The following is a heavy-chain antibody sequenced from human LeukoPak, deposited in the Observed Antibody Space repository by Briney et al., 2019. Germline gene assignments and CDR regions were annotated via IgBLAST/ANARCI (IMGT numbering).Heavy chain of an antibody. D-gene: IGHD6-25*01. J-gene: IGHJ4*02. CDR1: GYSFTSYW. V-gene: IGHV5-51*01. Sequence: GESLKISXKGSGYSFTSYWIGWVRQMPGKGLEWMGIIYPGDSDTRYSPSFQGQVTISADKSISTAYLQWSSLKASDTAMYYCARVNSLGDSSGPVDYWGQGTLVTVSS. CDR2: IYPGDSDT. CDR3: ARVNSLGDSSGPVDY.